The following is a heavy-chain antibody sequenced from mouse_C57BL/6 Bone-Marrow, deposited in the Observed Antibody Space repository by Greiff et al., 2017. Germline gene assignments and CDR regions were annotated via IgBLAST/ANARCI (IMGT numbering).Heavy chain of an antibody. CDR2: IDPSDSYT. CDR1: GYTFTSYW. J-gene: IGHJ3*01. V-gene: IGHV1-69*01. D-gene: IGHD3-2*02. Sequence: QVQLQQPGAELVMPGASVKLSCKASGYTFTSYWMHWVKQRPGQGLEWIGEIDPSDSYTNYNQKFKGKSTLTVDKSSSTAYMQLSSLTSEDSAVYYWARLAGPFAYWGQGTLVTVSA. CDR3: ARLAGPFAY.